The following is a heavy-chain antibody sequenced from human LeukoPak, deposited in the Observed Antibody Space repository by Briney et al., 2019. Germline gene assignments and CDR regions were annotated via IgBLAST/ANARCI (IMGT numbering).Heavy chain of an antibody. CDR2: IYYTGSI. CDR1: DYSISSPNW. CDR3: ARDGYGSGRHYYYYYMDV. J-gene: IGHJ6*03. D-gene: IGHD3-10*01. Sequence: SDTLSLTCAVSDYSISSPNWWGWIRQPPGKGLEYIGYIYYTGSIYYNPSLKSRVTMSVDTSNNQFSLKLSSVTAADTAVYYCARDGYGSGRHYYYYYMDVWGKGTTVTVSS. V-gene: IGHV4-28*03.